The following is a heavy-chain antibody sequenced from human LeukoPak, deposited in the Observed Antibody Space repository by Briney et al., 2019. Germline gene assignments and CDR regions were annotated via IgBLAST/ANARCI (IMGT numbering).Heavy chain of an antibody. D-gene: IGHD2-15*01. CDR1: GFTVSSNY. J-gene: IGHJ4*02. CDR3: AKGYCSGGRCYVFDH. Sequence: QPGGSLRLSCAASGFTVSSNYMSWVRQAPGKGLEWVSGISWNSGSIGYVDSVKGRFTISRDNAKNSLYLQMNSLRAEDTALYYCAKGYCSGGRCYVFDHWGQGTLVTVSS. CDR2: ISWNSGSI. V-gene: IGHV3-9*01.